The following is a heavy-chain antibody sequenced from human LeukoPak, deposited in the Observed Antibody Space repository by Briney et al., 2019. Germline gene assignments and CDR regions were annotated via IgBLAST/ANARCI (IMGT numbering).Heavy chain of an antibody. V-gene: IGHV1-8*01. CDR3: AREPSLQSSSSYNY. CDR1: GYTFTSYD. Sequence: ASVKVSCKASGYTFTSYDINWVRQATGQGLEWMGWMNPNSGNTGYAQKFQGRVTMTRDTSITTAYIELSSLSSEDTAMYYCAREPSLQSSSSYNYWGQGTLVTVSS. J-gene: IGHJ4*02. CDR2: MNPNSGNT. D-gene: IGHD6-6*01.